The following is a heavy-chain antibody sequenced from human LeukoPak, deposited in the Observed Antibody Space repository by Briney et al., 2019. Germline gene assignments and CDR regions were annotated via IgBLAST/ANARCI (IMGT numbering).Heavy chain of an antibody. D-gene: IGHD3-22*01. CDR2: INPNSGGT. CDR1: GYTFTGYY. V-gene: IGHV1-2*02. Sequence: GASVKVSCKASGYTFTGYYMHWVRQAPGQGLEWMGWINPNSGGTNYAQKFQGRVTMTRDTSISTAYMELSRLRSDDTAVYYCARGSYYYYYDSSGYEGTGFDYWGQGTLVTVSS. CDR3: ARGSYYYYYDSSGYEGTGFDY. J-gene: IGHJ4*02.